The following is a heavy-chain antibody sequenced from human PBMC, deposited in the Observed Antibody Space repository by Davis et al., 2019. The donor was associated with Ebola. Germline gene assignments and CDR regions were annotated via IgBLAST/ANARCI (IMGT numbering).Heavy chain of an antibody. D-gene: IGHD4-17*01. CDR1: GFTFSSYS. CDR2: ISASGGTP. Sequence: GGSLRLSCAASGFTFSSYSMHWVRLAPGKGLEWVSAISASGGTPYYADSVEGRFTISRDNSNNMLYLQMSSLRAEDTAIYYCAKDKHYGEFYFDNWGQGTLVTVSS. J-gene: IGHJ4*02. CDR3: AKDKHYGEFYFDN. V-gene: IGHV3-23*01.